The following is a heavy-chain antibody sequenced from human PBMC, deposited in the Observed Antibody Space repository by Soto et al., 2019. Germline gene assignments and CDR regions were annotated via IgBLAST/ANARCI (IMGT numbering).Heavy chain of an antibody. CDR3: ANVEGGYCINVRGRWGGEFVD. D-gene: IGHD3-10*01. Sequence: EVQLLESGGGLVQPGGSLRLSCAAPGFTFSIYAMSWVRQAPGKGLEWVSAISGSGGSTYYADSVKGRFTISRDNSKNTLFLQLNGLRAGGMAVDYVANVEGGYCINVRGRWGGEFVDWGRGTLVTVSS. CDR2: ISGSGGST. J-gene: IGHJ4*02. CDR1: GFTFSIYA. V-gene: IGHV3-23*01.